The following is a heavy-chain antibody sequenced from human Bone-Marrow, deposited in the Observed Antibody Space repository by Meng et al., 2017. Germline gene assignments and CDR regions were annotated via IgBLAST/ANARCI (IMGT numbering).Heavy chain of an antibody. J-gene: IGHJ4*02. Sequence: QGQQQEPGPGLVVPSGTLSLTCAVSVGAISSSNWWSWGRQPPGKGREGIGEIYHSGSTNNNPSRKSRVTISVDKSKNQFSLKLSSVTAADTAVYYCARVGGKQWLVRGPLHYYFDYWGQGTLVTVSS. CDR2: IYHSGST. CDR3: ARVGGKQWLVRGPLHYYFDY. D-gene: IGHD6-19*01. V-gene: IGHV4-4*02. CDR1: VGAISSSNW.